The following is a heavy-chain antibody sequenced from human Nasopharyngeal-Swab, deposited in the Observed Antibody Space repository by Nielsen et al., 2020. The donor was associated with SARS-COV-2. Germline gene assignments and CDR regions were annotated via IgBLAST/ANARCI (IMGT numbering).Heavy chain of an antibody. CDR2: IYYSGST. D-gene: IGHD6-13*01. J-gene: IGHJ6*04. CDR3: ARGQQLVTMDV. V-gene: IGHV4-31*02. Sequence: WIRQPPGKGLEWIGYIYYSGSTYYTPSLKSRVTRSVDTSKNQFALKLSTVTAADTAVYYCARGQQLVTMDVWGKGTTVTVSS.